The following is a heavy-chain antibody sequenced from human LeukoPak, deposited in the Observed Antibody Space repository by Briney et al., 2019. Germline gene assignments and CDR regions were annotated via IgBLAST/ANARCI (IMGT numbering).Heavy chain of an antibody. CDR1: GFIFSSYA. D-gene: IGHD6-13*01. CDR2: ISGSGGST. J-gene: IGHJ4*02. CDR3: GTVRGPDSSRWYSDY. Sequence: GGSLRLSCAASGFIFSSYAMSWVRQAPGKGLEWVSAISGSGGSTNYADSVKGRFTISRDNSKNTLYLQMNSLRAEDTAVYYCGTVRGPDSSRWYSDYWGQGTLVTVSS. V-gene: IGHV3-23*01.